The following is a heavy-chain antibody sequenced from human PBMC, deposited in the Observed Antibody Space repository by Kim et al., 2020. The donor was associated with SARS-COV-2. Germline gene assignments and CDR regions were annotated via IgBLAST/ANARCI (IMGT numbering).Heavy chain of an antibody. Sequence: NGKHCVDSVRGRFTISRDNAKNSLFLQMDSLRLEDTAVYYCTRDGDGHFDYWGQGTLVTVSS. CDR3: TRDGDGHFDY. V-gene: IGHV3-7*03. CDR2: NGK. D-gene: IGHD2-21*01. J-gene: IGHJ4*02.